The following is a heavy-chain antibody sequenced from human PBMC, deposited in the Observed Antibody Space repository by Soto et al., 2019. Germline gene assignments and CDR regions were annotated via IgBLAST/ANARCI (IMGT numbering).Heavy chain of an antibody. J-gene: IGHJ5*02. CDR1: GFTFSDHY. Sequence: PGGSLRLSCAASGFTFSDHYMDWVRQAPGKGLEWVGRIRNKANSYATEYAASVKGRFTISRDDSKNSLYLQMNSLRTEDTAVYYCARVPSVAGAAAPRAWFDPWGQGTLVTVSP. V-gene: IGHV3-72*01. D-gene: IGHD2-15*01. CDR3: ARVPSVAGAAAPRAWFDP. CDR2: IRNKANSYAT.